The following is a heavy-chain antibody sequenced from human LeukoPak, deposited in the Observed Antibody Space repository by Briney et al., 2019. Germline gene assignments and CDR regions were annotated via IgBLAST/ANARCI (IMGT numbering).Heavy chain of an antibody. CDR2: ISSSGSTI. CDR3: ARSAAAGTLPNY. CDR1: GFPFSSYE. Sequence: GGSLRLSCTPSGFPFSSYEMNSVRQAPGTGLEWVSYISSSGSTIYYADSVKRRFTISRDNAKNSLYLQMHSLRAQDTAVYYCARSAAAGTLPNYWGQGTLVTVSS. V-gene: IGHV3-48*03. D-gene: IGHD6-13*01. J-gene: IGHJ4*02.